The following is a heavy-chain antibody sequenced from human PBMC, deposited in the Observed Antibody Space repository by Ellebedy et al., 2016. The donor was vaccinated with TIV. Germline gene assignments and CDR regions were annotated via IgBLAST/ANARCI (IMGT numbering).Heavy chain of an antibody. V-gene: IGHV4-34*01. D-gene: IGHD2-21*01. CDR1: GGSFTGYY. CDR3: AREKGDSGDCYGGFYYMDV. Sequence: MPSETLSLTCAVYGGSFTGYYWSWIRQAPGKGLEWIGEINHSGSAKYSPSLKSRVTISVDMSNKHFFLELSSVTAADTAVYYCAREKGDSGDCYGGFYYMDVWGNGTTVVVSS. CDR2: INHSGSA. J-gene: IGHJ6*03.